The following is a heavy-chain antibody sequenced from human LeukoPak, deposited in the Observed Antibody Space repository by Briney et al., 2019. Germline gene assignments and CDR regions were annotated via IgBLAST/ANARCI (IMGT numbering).Heavy chain of an antibody. CDR1: GGTFNNYA. D-gene: IGHD3-10*01. CDR3: ATGLWFGKYLDV. V-gene: IGHV1-69*06. J-gene: IGHJ6*04. Sequence: SVKVSCKASGGTFNNYAINWVRQAPGQGLEWMGGIIPIFGSSNYAQKFQGRVTMTEDTSTDTAYMELSSLRSEDTAVYYCATGLWFGKYLDVWGKGTTVTISS. CDR2: IIPIFGSS.